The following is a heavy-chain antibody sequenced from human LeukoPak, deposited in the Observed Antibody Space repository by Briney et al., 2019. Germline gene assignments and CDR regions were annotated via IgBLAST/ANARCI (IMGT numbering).Heavy chain of an antibody. D-gene: IGHD2-21*01. CDR1: GFTFNNYA. V-gene: IGHV3-23*01. J-gene: IGHJ5*02. CDR2: ISGSGSVDTT. CDR3: AKAPGHGETYLHNWFDP. Sequence: GGSLRLSCAASGFTFNNYAMNWVRQAPGKGLEWVSVISGSGSVDTTYYADSVKGRFTISRDNSKNTLYLQMNNLRADDTAVYYCAKAPGHGETYLHNWFDPWGQGTLVTVSS.